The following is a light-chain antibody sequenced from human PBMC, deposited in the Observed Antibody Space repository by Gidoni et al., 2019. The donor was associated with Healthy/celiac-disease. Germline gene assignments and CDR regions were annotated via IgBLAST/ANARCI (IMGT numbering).Light chain of an antibody. Sequence: DIQMTQSPSSLSASVGDRVTITCQASQDISNYLNWYQQKPGKAPKHLIYDASNLETGVPSRFSGSGSGTDFTFTISSLQPEDIATYYCQQYDNLPTTFGGGTKVEIK. V-gene: IGKV1-33*01. CDR3: QQYDNLPTT. J-gene: IGKJ4*01. CDR2: DAS. CDR1: QDISNY.